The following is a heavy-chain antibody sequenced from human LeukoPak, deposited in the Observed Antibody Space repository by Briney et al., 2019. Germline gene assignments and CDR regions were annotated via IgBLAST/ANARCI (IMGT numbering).Heavy chain of an antibody. J-gene: IGHJ4*02. CDR3: AKHPTGARRESDY. CDR2: IYTSGT. V-gene: IGHV4-4*08. Sequence: PSETLSLTCTVSGGSVSDLYWTWIRQSPGKGLEWLGYIYTSGTKYNPSLNGRVTVSVDTSKNQFSLRLTSVTAADTAVYYCAKHPTGARRESDYWGPGVLVTVSS. D-gene: IGHD7-27*01. CDR1: GGSVSDLY.